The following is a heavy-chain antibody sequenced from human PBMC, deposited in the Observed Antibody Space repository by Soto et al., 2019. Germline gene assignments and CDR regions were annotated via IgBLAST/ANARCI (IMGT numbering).Heavy chain of an antibody. CDR1: WGTWNIYL. J-gene: IGHJ4*02. CDR2: IIPLYGTV. V-gene: IGHV1-69*06. CDR3: ARVRVIRAVITSQLGL. D-gene: IGHD2-21*01. Sequence: SVEVAFKASWGTWNIYLISVVLHSPVQGLDLMGLIIPLYGTVNYAQKFQGRVSITADKSTSTAYMDLSSLRSDDTAVYYCARVRVIRAVITSQLGLWGPGTMLNVSS.